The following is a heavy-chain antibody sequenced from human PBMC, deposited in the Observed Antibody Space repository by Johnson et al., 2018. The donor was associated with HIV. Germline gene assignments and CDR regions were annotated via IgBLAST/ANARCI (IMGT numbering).Heavy chain of an antibody. D-gene: IGHD2-2*02. Sequence: QVQLVESGGGLVQPGRSLRLSCAASGFTFSSYAMHWVRQAPGKGLEWVAVISYDGSNKYYADSVKGRFTISRDNSKNTLYLQMNSLRAEDTAVYYCAKDMGAYQLLYAFDIWGQGTMVTVSS. CDR3: AKDMGAYQLLYAFDI. V-gene: IGHV3-30*04. CDR2: ISYDGSNK. CDR1: GFTFSSYA. J-gene: IGHJ3*02.